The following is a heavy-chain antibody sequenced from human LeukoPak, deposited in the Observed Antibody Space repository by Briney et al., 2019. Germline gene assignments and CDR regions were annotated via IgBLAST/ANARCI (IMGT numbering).Heavy chain of an antibody. J-gene: IGHJ2*01. CDR2: IYHSGST. D-gene: IGHD3-3*01. Sequence: PSETLSLTCAVSGGSISSGGYSWSWIRQPPGKGLEWIGYIYHSGSTYYNPSLKSRVTISVDTSKNQFSLKLSSVTAADTAVYYCARGPRKNVLRFLEWSRTFWYFDLWGRGTLVTVSS. CDR1: GGSISSGGYS. V-gene: IGHV4-30-2*01. CDR3: ARGPRKNVLRFLEWSRTFWYFDL.